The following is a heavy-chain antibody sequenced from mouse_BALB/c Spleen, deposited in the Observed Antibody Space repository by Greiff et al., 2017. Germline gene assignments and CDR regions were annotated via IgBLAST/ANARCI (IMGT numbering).Heavy chain of an antibody. J-gene: IGHJ2*01. CDR1: GYSFTGYY. D-gene: IGHD2-10*02. Sequence: EVQRVESGPELVKPGASVKISCKASGYSFTGYYMHWVKQSHVKSLEWIGRINPYNGATSYNQNFKDKASLTVDKSSSTAYMELHSLTSEDSAVYYCAREGYGNYDYWGQGTTLTVSS. V-gene: IGHV1-31*01. CDR2: INPYNGAT. CDR3: AREGYGNYDY.